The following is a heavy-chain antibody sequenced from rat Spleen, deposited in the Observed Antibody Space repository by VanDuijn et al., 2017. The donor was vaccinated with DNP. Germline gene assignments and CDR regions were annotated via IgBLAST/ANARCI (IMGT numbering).Heavy chain of an antibody. CDR3: GRGLHYGGYIYSWYFDF. D-gene: IGHD1-11*01. V-gene: IGHV3-1*01. CDR1: GYSITSNY. J-gene: IGHJ1*01. CDR2: INYSGAT. Sequence: EVQFQESGPGLVKSSQSLSLTCSVTGYSITSNYWAWIRKFPGNKMECMGYINYSGATAYNTSLRSRIPITRHTSKNQFFLQLNSVTTEHTATYSCGRGLHYGGYIYSWYFDFWGPGTMVTVSS.